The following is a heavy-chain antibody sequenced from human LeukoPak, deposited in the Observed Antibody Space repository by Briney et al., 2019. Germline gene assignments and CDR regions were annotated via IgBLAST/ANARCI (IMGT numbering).Heavy chain of an antibody. V-gene: IGHV3-11*01. Sequence: GGSLRLSCTASGFTFSDYYMSWIRQAPGKGLEWVSYISSSGSTIYYADSVKGRFTISRDNAKNSLCLQMNSLRAEDTAVYYCASSPRIAAAGLDYWGQGTLVTVSS. CDR3: ASSPRIAAAGLDY. D-gene: IGHD6-13*01. J-gene: IGHJ4*02. CDR1: GFTFSDYY. CDR2: ISSSGSTI.